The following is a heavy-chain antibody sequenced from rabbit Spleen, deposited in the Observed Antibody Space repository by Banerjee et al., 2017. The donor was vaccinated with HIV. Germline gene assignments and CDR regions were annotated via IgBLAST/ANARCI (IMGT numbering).Heavy chain of an antibody. J-gene: IGHJ4*01. V-gene: IGHV1S45*01. CDR2: IAGSSSGFT. CDR1: GFTLSGTYW. CDR3: ARDAGSGAYIDVYFDL. Sequence: QEQLVESGGGLVKPEGSLTLTCKASGFTLSGTYWICWVRQAPGKGLEWIACIAGSSSGFTYSATWAKGRFTCSKTSSTTVTLQMTSLTAADTATYFCARDAGSGAYIDVYFDLWGQGTLVTVS. D-gene: IGHD8-1*01.